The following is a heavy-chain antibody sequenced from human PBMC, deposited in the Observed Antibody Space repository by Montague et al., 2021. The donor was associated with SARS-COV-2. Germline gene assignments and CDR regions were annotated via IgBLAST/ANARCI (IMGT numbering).Heavy chain of an antibody. D-gene: IGHD1-26*01. CDR3: ARQNSGTVHYDAFDF. V-gene: IGHV4-59*08. Sequence: SETLSLTCTVYGGSISNYFWSWIRQPPGKGLEWIGYIYYIGRTNYNPSLKSRVTISVDTSKNQFSLKLTSVTAADTAVYYCARQNSGTVHYDAFDFWGQGTMVTVSS. CDR1: GGSISNYF. J-gene: IGHJ3*01. CDR2: IYYIGRT.